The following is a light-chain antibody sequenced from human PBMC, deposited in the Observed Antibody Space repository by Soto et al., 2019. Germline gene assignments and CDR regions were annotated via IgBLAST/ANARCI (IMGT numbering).Light chain of an antibody. CDR2: DVS. J-gene: IGLJ1*01. V-gene: IGLV2-14*01. CDR1: SSDVGGYNY. CDR3: SSYTSSSGYV. Sequence: QSVLTQPASVSGSPGQSITISCTGTSSDVGGYNYDSWYQQHPGKAPKLMIYDVSNRPSGVSNRFSGSKSGNTASLTISGLQAEDEADYYCSSYTSSSGYVFGTGTKLTVL.